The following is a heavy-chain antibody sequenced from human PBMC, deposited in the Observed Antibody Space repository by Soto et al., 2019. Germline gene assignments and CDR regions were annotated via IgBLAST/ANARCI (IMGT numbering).Heavy chain of an antibody. Sequence: EVQLVESGGGLVQPGGSLKLSCAASGFTFSGSAMHWVRQASGKGLEWVGRIRSKANSYATAYAASVKGRFTISRDDSKNTAYLQMNSLKTEDTAVYYCTRRGGIAAAAPPIGAFDIWGQGTMVTVSS. D-gene: IGHD6-13*01. CDR3: TRRGGIAAAAPPIGAFDI. CDR1: GFTFSGSA. CDR2: IRSKANSYAT. J-gene: IGHJ3*02. V-gene: IGHV3-73*02.